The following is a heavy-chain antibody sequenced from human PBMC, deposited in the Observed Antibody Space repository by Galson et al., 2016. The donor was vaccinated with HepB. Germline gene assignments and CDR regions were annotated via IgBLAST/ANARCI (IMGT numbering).Heavy chain of an antibody. D-gene: IGHD3-22*01. CDR1: GYTFTSYY. J-gene: IGHJ3*02. CDR2: ISAYTGNT. V-gene: IGHV1-18*04. CDR3: ARADYYVSSGYFGAFDI. Sequence: SVKVSCKASGYTFTSYYMHWVRQAPGQGLEWMGRISAYTGNTNYAQKLQGRVTMTTDTSTSTAYMELRSLRSDGTAVYFCARADYYVSSGYFGAFDIWGQGTMVTVSS.